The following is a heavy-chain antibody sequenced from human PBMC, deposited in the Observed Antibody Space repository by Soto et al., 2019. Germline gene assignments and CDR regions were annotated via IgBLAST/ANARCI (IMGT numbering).Heavy chain of an antibody. V-gene: IGHV3-30*18. J-gene: IGHJ4*02. Sequence: TGGSLRLCCGASGVTFSSYGMHWVRQAPGKGLEWVAVISYDGSNKYYADSVRGRFTISRDNSKNTLYLQMNSLRAEDTAVYYCAKDRSKEYYFDYWGQGTLVTVSS. CDR2: ISYDGSNK. CDR3: AKDRSKEYYFDY. CDR1: GVTFSSYG.